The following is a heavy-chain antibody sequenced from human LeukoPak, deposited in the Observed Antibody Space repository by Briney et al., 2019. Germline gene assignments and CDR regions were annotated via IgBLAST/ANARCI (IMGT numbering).Heavy chain of an antibody. CDR2: ISWNSGHK. Sequence: SLRLSCATSGFIFSNYLMSWVRPAPGKGLEWVSGISWNSGHKGYADSVKGRFTISRDNAKNSLYLRMNSLRAEDTALYYCAKDRRPTVSGGYFDLWGRGTLVIVSS. V-gene: IGHV3-9*01. CDR1: GFIFSNYL. CDR3: AKDRRPTVSGGYFDL. D-gene: IGHD3-10*01. J-gene: IGHJ2*01.